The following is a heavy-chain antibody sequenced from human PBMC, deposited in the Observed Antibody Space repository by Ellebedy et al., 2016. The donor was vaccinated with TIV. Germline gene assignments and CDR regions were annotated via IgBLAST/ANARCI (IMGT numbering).Heavy chain of an antibody. CDR3: ARVQTTMEVFDF. CDR2: IYYTGST. CDR1: DGSISNYY. V-gene: IGHV4-59*01. D-gene: IGHD5-18*01. Sequence: SETLSLXXTVSDGSISNYYWSWIRQPPGKGLEWIGYIYYTGSTTYNPSLRSRLTISLDTSKNQFSLNLSSAIAADTAVYFCARVQTTMEVFDFWGQGTLVTVSS. J-gene: IGHJ4*02.